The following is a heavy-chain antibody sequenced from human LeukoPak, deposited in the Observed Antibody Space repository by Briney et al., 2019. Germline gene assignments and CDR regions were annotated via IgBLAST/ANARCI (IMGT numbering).Heavy chain of an antibody. J-gene: IGHJ4*02. Sequence: HPGGSLILSCAASGFTFSSYAMSWVRQAPGKGLEWVSAISGSGGSTYYADSVKGRFTISRDNSKNTLYLQMNSLRAEDTAVYYCAKVAYYHYGSGSQPYFDYWGQGTLVTVSS. CDR2: ISGSGGST. CDR1: GFTFSSYA. D-gene: IGHD3-10*01. CDR3: AKVAYYHYGSGSQPYFDY. V-gene: IGHV3-23*01.